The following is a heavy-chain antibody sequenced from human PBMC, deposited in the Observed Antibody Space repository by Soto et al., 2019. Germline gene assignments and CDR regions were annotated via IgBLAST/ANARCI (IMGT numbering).Heavy chain of an antibody. D-gene: IGHD3-3*01. CDR3: AKTEYDYWSGYPEYYFDY. Sequence: GGSLRLSCAASGFTFSSYAMSWVRQAPGKGLEWVSAISGSGGSTYYADSVKGRFTISRDNSKNTLYLQMNSLRAEDTAVYYCAKTEYDYWSGYPEYYFDYWGQGTLVTVS. CDR1: GFTFSSYA. CDR2: ISGSGGST. V-gene: IGHV3-23*01. J-gene: IGHJ4*02.